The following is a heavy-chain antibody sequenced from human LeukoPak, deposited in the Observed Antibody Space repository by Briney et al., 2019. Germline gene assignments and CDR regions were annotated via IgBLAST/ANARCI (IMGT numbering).Heavy chain of an antibody. CDR2: IYPGDSDT. D-gene: IGHD2/OR15-2a*01. J-gene: IGHJ6*03. CDR3: ARNRDYYMDV. V-gene: IGHV5-51*01. Sequence: GEPLKISCKGSGSSFTSYWIGWVRQMPGKGLEWMGIIYPGDSDTRYSPSFQGQVTISTGKSISTAYLQWSSLKASDTAMYYCARNRDYYMDVWGKGTTVTVSS. CDR1: GSSFTSYW.